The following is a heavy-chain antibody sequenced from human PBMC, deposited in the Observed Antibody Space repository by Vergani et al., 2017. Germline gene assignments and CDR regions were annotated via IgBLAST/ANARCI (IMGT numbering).Heavy chain of an antibody. CDR3: ARSDIVATYSIDY. D-gene: IGHD5-12*01. V-gene: IGHV1-69*01. CDR1: GGTFSSYA. J-gene: IGHJ4*02. CDR2: IIPIFGTA. Sequence: VQLVESGGGLVQPGGSLRLSCAASGGTFSSYAISWVRQAPGQGLEWMGGIIPIFGTANYAQKFQGRVTITADESTSTAYMELSSLRSEDTAVYYCARSDIVATYSIDYWGQGTLVTVSS.